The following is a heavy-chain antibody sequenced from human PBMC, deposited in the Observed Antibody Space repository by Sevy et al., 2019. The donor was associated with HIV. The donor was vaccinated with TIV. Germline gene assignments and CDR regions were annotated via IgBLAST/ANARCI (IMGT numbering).Heavy chain of an antibody. J-gene: IGHJ4*02. CDR1: GFTFSKYW. Sequence: GGSLRLSCAASGFTFSKYWMGWVRQAPGKVLEWVANIKQDAGQKYCVDSVKGRFTISRINAKNSLYLQMNSLRAEDTAVYFCARDDGNYDFHYWGQGTLVTVSS. CDR2: IKQDAGQK. V-gene: IGHV3-7*01. CDR3: ARDDGNYDFHY. D-gene: IGHD1-7*01.